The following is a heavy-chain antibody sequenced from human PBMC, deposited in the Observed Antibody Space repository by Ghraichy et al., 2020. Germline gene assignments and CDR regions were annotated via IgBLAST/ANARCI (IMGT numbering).Heavy chain of an antibody. CDR2: IYYNGNT. D-gene: IGHD2-2*01. CDR3: ARSAFVGIPAGLNCLDP. Sequence: SETLSLTCTVSGGSINNHYWSWIRQLPGKGLEWIGFIYYNGNTYYNPSLKSRVTLSVDTSKAQFSLKLISVTAADTAVYYCARSAFVGIPAGLNCLDPWGQGSLVTVS. J-gene: IGHJ5*02. V-gene: IGHV4-59*11. CDR1: GGSINNHY.